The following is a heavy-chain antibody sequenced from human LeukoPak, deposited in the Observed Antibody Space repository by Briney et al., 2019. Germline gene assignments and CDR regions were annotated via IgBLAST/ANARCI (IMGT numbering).Heavy chain of an antibody. CDR1: GFTFNDYA. CDR3: ARDSSYYYGSGSGGIDY. D-gene: IGHD3-10*01. CDR2: ISWSSGSI. Sequence: PGGSLRLSCAASGFTFNDYAMHWLRQAPGKGLEWVSGISWSSGSIGYADSVKGRFTISRDNAKNSLYLQMNSLRAEDTALYYCARDSSYYYGSGSGGIDYWGQGTLVTVSS. J-gene: IGHJ4*02. V-gene: IGHV3-9*01.